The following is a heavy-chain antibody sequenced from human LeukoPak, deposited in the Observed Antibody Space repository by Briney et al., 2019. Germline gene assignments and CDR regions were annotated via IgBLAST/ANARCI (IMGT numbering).Heavy chain of an antibody. Sequence: GGSLRLSCAASGFTFSSYEMKWVRQAPGKGREWVSYISSSGSTIYYAASVKGRFTISRDKAKNSLYLQMNSLRAEDTAVYYCATVSSGWPKRVRIFDIWGQGTMVTVSS. CDR2: ISSSGSTI. D-gene: IGHD6-19*01. CDR3: ATVSSGWPKRVRIFDI. J-gene: IGHJ3*02. V-gene: IGHV3-48*03. CDR1: GFTFSSYE.